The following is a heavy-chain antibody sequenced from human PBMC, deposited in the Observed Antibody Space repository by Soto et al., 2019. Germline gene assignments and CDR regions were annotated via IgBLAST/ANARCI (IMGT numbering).Heavy chain of an antibody. J-gene: IGHJ4*02. D-gene: IGHD7-27*01. CDR1: GFSFSTYA. V-gene: IGHV3-23*04. CDR2: ISGSGSGT. CDR3: GIDTKGTGTNGIYDS. Sequence: EVQLVESGGSLVQPGGSLRLSCAASGFSFSTYAMRWVRQAPGKGLEWVSAISGSGSGTYSADPVNGRVTISRDNSNDKLYLQMNSLRAVDKAACYCGIDTKGTGTNGIYDSWGQGSLVTVSS.